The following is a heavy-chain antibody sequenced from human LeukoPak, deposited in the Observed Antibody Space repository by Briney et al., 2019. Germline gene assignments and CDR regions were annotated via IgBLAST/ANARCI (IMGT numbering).Heavy chain of an antibody. J-gene: IGHJ5*02. Sequence: PSETLSLTCAVSGGSISSSNWWSWVRQPPGKGLEWIGEIYHSGSTNYNPSLKSRVTISVDKSKNQFSLKLSSVTAADTAVYYCARDIAAAGTPYNWFDPWGQGTLVTVSS. CDR1: GGSISSSNW. CDR3: ARDIAAAGTPYNWFDP. D-gene: IGHD6-13*01. V-gene: IGHV4-4*02. CDR2: IYHSGST.